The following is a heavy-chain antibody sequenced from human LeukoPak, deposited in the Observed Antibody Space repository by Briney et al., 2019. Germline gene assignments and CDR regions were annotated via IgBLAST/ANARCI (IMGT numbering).Heavy chain of an antibody. D-gene: IGHD2-2*01. CDR3: AGDSSSP. V-gene: IGHV1-69*04. Sequence: SVKVSCKASGYTFSTYYMHWVRQAPGQGLEWMGRIIPILGIANYAQKFQGRVTITADKSTSTAYMELSSLRSEDTAVYYCAGDSSSPWGQGTLVTVSS. CDR2: IIPILGIA. J-gene: IGHJ5*02. CDR1: GYTFSTYY.